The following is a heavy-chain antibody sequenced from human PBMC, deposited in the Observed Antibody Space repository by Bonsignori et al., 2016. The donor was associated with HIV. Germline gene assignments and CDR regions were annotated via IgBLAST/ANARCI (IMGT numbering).Heavy chain of an antibody. CDR3: AVTRSIAARQGWYFDL. Sequence: WIRQSPSRGLEWLGRTYYRSKWYNDYAVSVKSRITINPDTSKNQFSLQLNSVTPEDTAVYYCAVTRSIAARQGWYFDLWGRGTLVTVSS. D-gene: IGHD6-6*01. CDR2: TYYRSKWYN. V-gene: IGHV6-1*01. J-gene: IGHJ2*01.